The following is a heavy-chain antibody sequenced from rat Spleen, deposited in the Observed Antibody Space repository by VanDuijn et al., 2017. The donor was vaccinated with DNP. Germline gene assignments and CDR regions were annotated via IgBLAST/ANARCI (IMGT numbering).Heavy chain of an antibody. D-gene: IGHD1-11*01. CDR1: GFNFNDYW. Sequence: EVKLVESGGGLVQPGRSLKLSCAASGFNFNDYWMGWVRQAPGKGLEWIGEINKESSTINQSPSLKDKFTISRDNGQNILYLQMSELGSEDTANYYCSRGPNYGGYSDFLDYWGQGVMVTVSS. J-gene: IGHJ2*01. CDR3: SRGPNYGGYSDFLDY. CDR2: INKESSTI. V-gene: IGHV4-2*01.